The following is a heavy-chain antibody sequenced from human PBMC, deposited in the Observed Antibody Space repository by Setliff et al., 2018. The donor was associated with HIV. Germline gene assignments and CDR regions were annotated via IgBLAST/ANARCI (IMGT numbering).Heavy chain of an antibody. CDR2: INTHSGYT. CDR1: GYTFNNYG. J-gene: IGHJ4*02. D-gene: IGHD5-12*01. Sequence: GASVKVSCKASGYTFNNYGISWVRQAPGQGLEWMGWINTHSGYTNYAQNVQGRXTVTMDTSTSTAYMELRSLKSDDTAAYYCARGKTWLRFLDYWGQGTXXTVSS. V-gene: IGHV1-18*01. CDR3: ARGKTWLRFLDY.